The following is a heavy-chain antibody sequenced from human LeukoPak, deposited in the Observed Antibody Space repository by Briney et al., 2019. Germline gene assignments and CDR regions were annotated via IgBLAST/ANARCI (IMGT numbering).Heavy chain of an antibody. CDR3: ARETMTSVTPGYFDL. J-gene: IGHJ2*01. V-gene: IGHV3-11*01. Sequence: GGSLRLSCAASGFAFSDYYMSWIRQAPGEGLEWLTYISGRGSTLYYADSLKGRFTISRDNSKNSLYLQLNSLTGDDTAIYYCARETMTSVTPGYFDLWGRGTPVTVSS. CDR2: ISGRGSTL. CDR1: GFAFSDYY. D-gene: IGHD4-17*01.